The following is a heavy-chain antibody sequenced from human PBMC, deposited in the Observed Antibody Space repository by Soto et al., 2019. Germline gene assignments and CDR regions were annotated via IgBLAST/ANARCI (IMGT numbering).Heavy chain of an antibody. CDR3: ARTDCSGTSGYNYYYYGMDV. CDR2: INPGNGDT. V-gene: IGHV1-3*01. J-gene: IGHJ6*02. D-gene: IGHD2-2*01. CDR1: GYSFTKYG. Sequence: ASVKVSCKTSGYSFTKYGLHWVRQAPGQRLEWMGWINPGNGDTKYSQKFQGRVTITRDTSATTAYMELSSLRSEDSAVFYCARTDCSGTSGYNYYYYGMDVWGQGTTVTVSS.